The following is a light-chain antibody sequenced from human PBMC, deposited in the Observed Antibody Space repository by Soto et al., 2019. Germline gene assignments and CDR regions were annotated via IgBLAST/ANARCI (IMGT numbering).Light chain of an antibody. CDR2: STN. Sequence: QTVVTQEPSFSVSPGGTITLTCGLTSGSVSTSSYPSWYQQTPGQAPRTLIYSTNTRSSGVPDRFSGSILGNKAALSITGAQADDESDYYCALSLPRSVWEFGGGTKLTVL. CDR1: SGSVSTSSY. CDR3: ALSLPRSVWE. J-gene: IGLJ3*02. V-gene: IGLV8-61*01.